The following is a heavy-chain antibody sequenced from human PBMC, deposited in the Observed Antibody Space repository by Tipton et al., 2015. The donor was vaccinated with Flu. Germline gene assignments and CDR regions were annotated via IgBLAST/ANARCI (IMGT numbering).Heavy chain of an antibody. Sequence: LRLSCTVSGGSVSSGSYYWSWIRQPPGKGLEWIGYIYYTGSSYYNPSLNSRVTMSVDTSKNHLSLKLRSVTAADTAVYYCARDKTGLDGSFQYQFDFWGQGALVTVSS. CDR2: IYYTGSS. J-gene: IGHJ4*02. D-gene: IGHD2-2*01. CDR1: GGSVSSGSYY. CDR3: ARDKTGLDGSFQYQFDF. V-gene: IGHV4-61*03.